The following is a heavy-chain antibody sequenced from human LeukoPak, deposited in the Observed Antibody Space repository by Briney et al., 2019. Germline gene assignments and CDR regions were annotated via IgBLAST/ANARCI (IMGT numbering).Heavy chain of an antibody. V-gene: IGHV4-34*01. CDR3: ARGRCRVYCSGGSCYSNLYYYYGMDV. D-gene: IGHD2-15*01. Sequence: SETLSLTCAVYGGSFSGYYWSWIRQPPGKGLEWIGEINHSGSTNYNPSLKSRVTISVDTSKNQFSLKLSSVTAADTAVYYCARGRCRVYCSGGSCYSNLYYYYGMDVWGQGTTVTVSS. CDR1: GGSFSGYY. CDR2: INHSGST. J-gene: IGHJ6*02.